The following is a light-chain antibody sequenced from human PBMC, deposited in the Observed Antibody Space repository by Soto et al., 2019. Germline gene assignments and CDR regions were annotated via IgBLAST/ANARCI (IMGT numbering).Light chain of an antibody. V-gene: IGLV2-14*03. CDR1: SSDIGGYNY. J-gene: IGLJ1*01. CDR3: SSYTSTSTLYV. CDR2: DVS. Sequence: QSVLTQPASVSGSPGQSITISCTGTSSDIGGYNYVSWYQQLPGKVPKLIIYDVSNRPSGVSARFSGSKSGNAASLTISGLQAEDEADHYCSSYTSTSTLYVFGTGTKVTVL.